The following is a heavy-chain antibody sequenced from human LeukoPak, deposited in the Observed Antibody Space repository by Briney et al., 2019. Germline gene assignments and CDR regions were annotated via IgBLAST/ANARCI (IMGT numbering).Heavy chain of an antibody. V-gene: IGHV3-74*01. Sequence: GGSLRLPCAASGFTFSRYWMHWVRQAPGKGLVWVSRINSDGSNTSYADSVKGRFTISRDNAKNTLYLQMSSLRAEDTAVYYCARVDLYARYSSEIFYYYMDVWGKGTTVTVSS. CDR2: INSDGSNT. CDR1: GFTFSRYW. J-gene: IGHJ6*03. D-gene: IGHD6-19*01. CDR3: ARVDLYARYSSEIFYYYMDV.